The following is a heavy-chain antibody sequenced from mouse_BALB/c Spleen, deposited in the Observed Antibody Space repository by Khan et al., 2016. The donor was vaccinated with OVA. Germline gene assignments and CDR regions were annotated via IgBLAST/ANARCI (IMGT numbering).Heavy chain of an antibody. Sequence: QVQLQQPGPELVKPGASVKISCKASGFTFTDYYIHWVKQKPGQGLEWIGWIYPGSGTTKYNEKFKDMATLTVDTSSTTAYMQLSSLTSEDTAVYFCAKGGYYDNSLFDYWGQGTTLTVSS. J-gene: IGHJ2*01. D-gene: IGHD1-1*01. CDR1: GFTFTDYY. CDR3: AKGGYYDNSLFDY. CDR2: IYPGSGTT. V-gene: IGHV1-84*02.